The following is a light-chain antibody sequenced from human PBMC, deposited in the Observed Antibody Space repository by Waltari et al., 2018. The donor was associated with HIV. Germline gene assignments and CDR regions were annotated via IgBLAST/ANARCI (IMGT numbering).Light chain of an antibody. CDR3: QQSYSTPPT. CDR2: VAS. J-gene: IGKJ4*01. CDR1: QSISSY. V-gene: IGKV1-39*01. Sequence: DIQMTQSPSSLSASVADRVTITCRASQSISSYLNWYQQKPGKAPKVLIYVASSLQSGVPSRFSGSGSGTDFTLTISSLQPEDFATYYCQQSYSTPPTFGGGTKVEIK.